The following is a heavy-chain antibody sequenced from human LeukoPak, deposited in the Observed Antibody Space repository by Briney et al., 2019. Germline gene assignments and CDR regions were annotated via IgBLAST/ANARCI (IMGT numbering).Heavy chain of an antibody. Sequence: GGSLRLSCAASGFTFSSYSMTWVRQAPGKGLEWVSSISSSSSYIYYADSVKGRFTISRDNAKNSLYLQMNSLRAEDTAVYYCARDDGMSYYFDYWGQGTLVTVSS. CDR1: GFTFSSYS. V-gene: IGHV3-21*01. CDR3: ARDDGMSYYFDY. CDR2: ISSSSSYI. D-gene: IGHD5/OR15-5a*01. J-gene: IGHJ4*02.